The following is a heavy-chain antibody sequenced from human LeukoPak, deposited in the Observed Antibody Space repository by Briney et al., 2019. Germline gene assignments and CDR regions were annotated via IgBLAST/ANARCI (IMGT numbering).Heavy chain of an antibody. CDR1: GFTFSSYA. Sequence: GGSLRLSCAASGFTFSSYAMSWVRQAPGKGLEWVSAISGSGGSTYYADSVKGRFTISRDNSKNTLYLQMNSLRAEDTAVYYCANVPPFCSSTSCPWYYYYGTDVWGQGTTVTVSS. J-gene: IGHJ6*02. V-gene: IGHV3-23*01. CDR2: ISGSGGST. CDR3: ANVPPFCSSTSCPWYYYYGTDV. D-gene: IGHD2-2*01.